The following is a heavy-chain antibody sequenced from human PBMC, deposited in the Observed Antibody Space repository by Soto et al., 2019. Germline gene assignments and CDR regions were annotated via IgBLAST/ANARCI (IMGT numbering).Heavy chain of an antibody. CDR2: IYYSGTT. CDR1: GGSLSSDSYY. CDR3: ARQPNWNYDFDY. Sequence: SETLSLTCTVSGGSLSSDSYYWSWIRQPPGKGLEWIGYIYYSGTTNYNPSLKSRVTISVDTSKNQFSLNLSSVTAADTAVYYCARQPNWNYDFDYWGQGTLVTVSS. D-gene: IGHD1-7*01. J-gene: IGHJ4*02. V-gene: IGHV4-61*01.